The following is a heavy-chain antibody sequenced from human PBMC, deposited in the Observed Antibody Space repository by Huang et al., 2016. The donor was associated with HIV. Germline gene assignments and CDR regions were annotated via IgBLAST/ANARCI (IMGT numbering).Heavy chain of an antibody. D-gene: IGHD6-19*01. CDR2: ISAYNGHT. CDR3: ARDRGAVAGTSPGY. V-gene: IGHV1-18*01. CDR1: GYTFPSYG. Sequence: QVQLVQSGAEVKKPGASVKVSCKASGYTFPSYGISWVRQAPGQGLEGMGWISAYNGHTNYAQKLQGRVTMTTETSTSTAYMELRSLRSDDTTVYYCARDRGAVAGTSPGYWGQGTLVTVSS. J-gene: IGHJ4*02.